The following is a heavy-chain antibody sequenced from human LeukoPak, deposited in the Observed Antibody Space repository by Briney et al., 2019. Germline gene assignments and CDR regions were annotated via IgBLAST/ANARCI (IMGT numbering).Heavy chain of an antibody. Sequence: SVKVSCKASGGTFSSYAISWVRQAPGQGLECMGRIIPIFGTANYAQQFQGRVTITTDDSTTTASMDTTRLRSEDTAVYYCASILGYCSGGSCYAPHHFDIWGQGTMVTVSS. D-gene: IGHD2-15*01. CDR3: ASILGYCSGGSCYAPHHFDI. CDR2: IIPIFGTA. CDR1: GGTFSSYA. V-gene: IGHV1-69*05. J-gene: IGHJ3*02.